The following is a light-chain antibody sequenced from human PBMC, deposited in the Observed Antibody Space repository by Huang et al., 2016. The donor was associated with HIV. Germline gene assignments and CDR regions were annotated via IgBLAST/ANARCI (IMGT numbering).Light chain of an antibody. CDR1: QSLLYNSNNKNY. V-gene: IGKV4-1*01. Sequence: DIVMTQSPDSLAVSLGEWATINCKSSQSLLYNSNNKNYLAGYQQKPGQPPTLLIYWAASRKSGVPDRFRGSGSETDFTLTSSSLQAEDVAVYYCQQHYSSPPTFGQGTKLEIK. CDR3: QQHYSSPPT. J-gene: IGKJ2*01. CDR2: WAA.